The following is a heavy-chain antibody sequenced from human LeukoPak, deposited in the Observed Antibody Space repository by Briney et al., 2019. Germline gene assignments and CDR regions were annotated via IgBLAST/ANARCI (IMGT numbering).Heavy chain of an antibody. Sequence: GGSLRLSCAASGFTFSSYAMHWVRQAPGKGLEWVAVISYDGYNKYYADSVKGRFTISRDNSKNTLYLQMHSLRAEDTAVYYCARPPVQYCTDGVCYMNYFDYWGQGTLVTVSS. J-gene: IGHJ4*02. CDR2: ISYDGYNK. CDR3: ARPPVQYCTDGVCYMNYFDY. D-gene: IGHD2-8*01. CDR1: GFTFSSYA. V-gene: IGHV3-30-3*01.